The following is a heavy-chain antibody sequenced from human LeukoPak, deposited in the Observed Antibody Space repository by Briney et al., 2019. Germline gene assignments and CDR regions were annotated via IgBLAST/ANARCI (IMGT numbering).Heavy chain of an antibody. CDR1: GFTFSDYY. V-gene: IGHV3-11*04. J-gene: IGHJ4*02. CDR2: ISSSGTTI. CDR3: ARYYYDSSGKVSFDY. Sequence: GGSLRLSCAASGFTFSDYYMSWIRQAPGKGLEWVSYISSSGTTIYYADSVKGRFTISRDNAKNSLYLQMNSLRAEGTAVYYCARYYYDSSGKVSFDYWGQGTLVTVSS. D-gene: IGHD3-22*01.